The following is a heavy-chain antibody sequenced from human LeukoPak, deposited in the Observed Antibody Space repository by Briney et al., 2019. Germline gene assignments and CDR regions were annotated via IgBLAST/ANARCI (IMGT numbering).Heavy chain of an antibody. CDR1: SDSISSYY. J-gene: IGHJ5*02. Sequence: SETLSLTCTVSSDSISSYYWNWIRQPPGKELEGIGYIYYSGSPNYNPSLRSRAAISVDTSKKQFTLKLSPVTAADAAVYYCAKGAKYPLGQPPRYNWFDPWGQGTLVTVSS. CDR2: IYYSGSP. D-gene: IGHD3-16*01. V-gene: IGHV4-59*01. CDR3: AKGAKYPLGQPPRYNWFDP.